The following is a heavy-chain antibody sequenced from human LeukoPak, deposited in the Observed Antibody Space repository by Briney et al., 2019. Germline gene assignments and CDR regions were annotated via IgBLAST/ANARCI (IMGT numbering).Heavy chain of an antibody. Sequence: SQTLSLTCAISGDSVSSNSAAWNWIRQSPTRGLEWLGRTYYRSKWYNDYAVSVKSRITINPDTSKNQFSLQLNSVTPEDTAVYYCARGPPYCSSTRCRDWGQGTLVTVSS. CDR1: GDSVSSNSAA. J-gene: IGHJ4*02. CDR3: ARGPPYCSSTRCRD. V-gene: IGHV6-1*01. CDR2: TYYRSKWYN. D-gene: IGHD2-2*01.